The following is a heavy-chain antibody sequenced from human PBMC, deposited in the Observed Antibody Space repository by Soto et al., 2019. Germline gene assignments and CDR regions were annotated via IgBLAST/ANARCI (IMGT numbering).Heavy chain of an antibody. V-gene: IGHV3-48*01. CDR3: ARGRPSYY. CDR1: GVTFSSNT. J-gene: IGHJ4*02. CDR2: ISSGSTTI. Sequence: EVQLVESGGGLVQPGGSVRLSCVASGVTFSSNTMNWVRQTPGKRLEWVSYISSGSTTIYYADSVKGRFTISRDNAQTLLFLQMNSFRAEATAVSYCARGRPSYYWGQGTLVTVSS.